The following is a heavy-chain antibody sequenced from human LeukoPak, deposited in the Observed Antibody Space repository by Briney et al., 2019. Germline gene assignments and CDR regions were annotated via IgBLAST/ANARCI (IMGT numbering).Heavy chain of an antibody. J-gene: IGHJ4*02. D-gene: IGHD3-22*01. CDR2: IKQDGSEK. CDR1: GFTFSSYW. Sequence: GGSLRLSCAASGFTFSSYWMSWVRQAPGKGLEWVANIKQDGSEKYYVDSVKGRFTISRDNAKNSLYLQMNSLRAEDTAVYYCARETYYYDSSGYYFRYFDYWGQGTLVTVSS. V-gene: IGHV3-7*01. CDR3: ARETYYYDSSGYYFRYFDY.